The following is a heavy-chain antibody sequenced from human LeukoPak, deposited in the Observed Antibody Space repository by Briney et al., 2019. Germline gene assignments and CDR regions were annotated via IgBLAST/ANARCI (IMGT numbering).Heavy chain of an antibody. Sequence: GRSLRLSCAASGFTFSSYAMHWVRQAPGKGLEWVSAISGNGGSTYYADSVKGRFTISRDNSKNTLHLQLNSLRDEDTAMYYCAMRPADCSSSSCPTINRYYYGMDVWGQGTTVIVSS. J-gene: IGHJ6*02. D-gene: IGHD2-15*01. V-gene: IGHV3-23*01. CDR1: GFTFSSYA. CDR3: AMRPADCSSSSCPTINRYYYGMDV. CDR2: ISGNGGST.